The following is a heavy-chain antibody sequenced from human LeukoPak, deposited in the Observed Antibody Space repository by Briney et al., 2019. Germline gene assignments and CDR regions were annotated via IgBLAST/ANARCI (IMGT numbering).Heavy chain of an antibody. CDR2: INPNTGDT. V-gene: IGHV1-2*02. CDR3: VRSGDGYKYNY. CDR1: GYTFTGYY. Sequence: VASVTVSCKASGYTFTGYYLHWVRQAPGQGLEWMGWINPNTGDTKYSQKFQAGVTMTRDTSISTAYLELNRLRYDDTAVYYCVRSGDGYKYNYWGQGTLVTVSS. J-gene: IGHJ4*02. D-gene: IGHD5-24*01.